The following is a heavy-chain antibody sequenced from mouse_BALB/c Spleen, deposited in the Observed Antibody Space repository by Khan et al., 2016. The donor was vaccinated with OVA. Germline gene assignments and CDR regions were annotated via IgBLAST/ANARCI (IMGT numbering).Heavy chain of an antibody. D-gene: IGHD3-2*02. CDR2: IYPGTDNT. V-gene: IGHV1S132*01. J-gene: IGHJ2*01. Sequence: VELVESGAELVRPGTSVELSCKTSGYIFTSYWIHWVRQRTGQGLEWIARIYPGTDNTYYNEKLKDRATLTADRSSSTAYMQLNSLKSEDSAVYFCAREEALYYFDYWGQGTTLTVSS. CDR3: AREEALYYFDY. CDR1: GYIFTSYW.